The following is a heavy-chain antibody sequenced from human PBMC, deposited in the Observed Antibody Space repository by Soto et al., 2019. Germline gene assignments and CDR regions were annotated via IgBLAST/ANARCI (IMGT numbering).Heavy chain of an antibody. Sequence: KLQESGPGLVKPSGTLSLTCTVSGDSISSTNWWSWVRQSPGKGLEWIGEIYHSGSTNYNASLKSRVTISVDESKNQFSLKLSSVTAADTAVYYCARGSTGLLDYWGQGTLVTVSS. D-gene: IGHD2-8*02. J-gene: IGHJ4*02. V-gene: IGHV4-4*02. CDR3: ARGSTGLLDY. CDR1: GDSISSTNW. CDR2: IYHSGST.